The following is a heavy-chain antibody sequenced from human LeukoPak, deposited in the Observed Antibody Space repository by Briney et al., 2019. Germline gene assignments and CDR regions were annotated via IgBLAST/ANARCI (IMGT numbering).Heavy chain of an antibody. CDR3: AREASGSFFAN. Sequence: PGGSLRLSCVVSGFTVSNNYMSWVRQAPGKGLEWVSVIYSGDNTYYADSAKGRFTISRDNSKNTLYLQMNSLRAEDTAVYYCAREASGSFFANWGQGTLVTVSS. J-gene: IGHJ4*02. CDR1: GFTVSNNY. V-gene: IGHV3-53*01. D-gene: IGHD1-26*01. CDR2: IYSGDNT.